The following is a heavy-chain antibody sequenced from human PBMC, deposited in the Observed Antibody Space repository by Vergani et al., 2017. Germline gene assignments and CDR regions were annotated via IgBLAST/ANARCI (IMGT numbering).Heavy chain of an antibody. CDR3: ARVYSSGWYTTNWFDP. J-gene: IGHJ5*02. V-gene: IGHV4-59*01. Sequence: QVQLQESGPGLVKPSETLSLPCTVSGGSISSYYWSWIRQPPGKGLEWIGYIYYSGSTNYNPSLKSRVTISVDTSKNQFSLKLSSVTAADTAVYYCARVYSSGWYTTNWFDPWGQGTLVTVSS. D-gene: IGHD6-19*01. CDR1: GGSISSYY. CDR2: IYYSGST.